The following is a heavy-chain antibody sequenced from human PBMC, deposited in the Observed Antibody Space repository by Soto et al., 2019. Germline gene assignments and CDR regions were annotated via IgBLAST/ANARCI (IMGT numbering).Heavy chain of an antibody. CDR3: AREYHYGSGSYYRPTYYYSYMDV. J-gene: IGHJ6*03. D-gene: IGHD3-10*01. CDR2: INHSGST. Sequence: QVQLQQWGAGLLKPSETLSLTCAVYGGSFSGYYWSWIRQPPGKGLEWLGEINHSGSTNYNPCHKSPVTISVDTSKNQFSLKLSSVAAAYTAVYYCAREYHYGSGSYYRPTYYYSYMDVWGKGTTVTVSS. CDR1: GGSFSGYY. V-gene: IGHV4-34*01.